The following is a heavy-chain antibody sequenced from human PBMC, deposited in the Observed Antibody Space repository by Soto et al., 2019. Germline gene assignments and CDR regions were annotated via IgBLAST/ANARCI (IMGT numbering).Heavy chain of an antibody. CDR3: AKDLYCSSTSCYYYYYYYGMDV. CDR1: GFTFSSYA. J-gene: IGHJ6*02. D-gene: IGHD2-2*01. V-gene: IGHV3-23*01. CDR2: ISGSGGST. Sequence: GGSLRLSCAASGFTFSSYAMSWVRQAPGKGLEWVSAISGSGGSTYYADSVKGRFTISRDNSKNTLYLQMNSLRAEDTAVYYCAKDLYCSSTSCYYYYYYYGMDVWGQGTTVTVS.